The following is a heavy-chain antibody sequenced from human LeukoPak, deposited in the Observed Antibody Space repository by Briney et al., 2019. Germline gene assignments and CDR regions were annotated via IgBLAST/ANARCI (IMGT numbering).Heavy chain of an antibody. V-gene: IGHV3-9*03. CDR2: ISWNSGSI. CDR1: GFTFSDYY. D-gene: IGHD6-13*01. CDR3: AKEGSSWYFDY. Sequence: GGSLRLSCAASGFTFSDYYMSWIRQAPGKGLEWVSGISWNSGSIGYADSVKGRFTISRDNAKNSLYLQMNSLRAEDMALYYCAKEGSSWYFDYWGQGTLVTVSS. J-gene: IGHJ4*02.